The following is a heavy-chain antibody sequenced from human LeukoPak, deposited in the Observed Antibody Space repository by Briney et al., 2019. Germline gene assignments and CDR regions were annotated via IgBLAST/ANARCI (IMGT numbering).Heavy chain of an antibody. D-gene: IGHD2-2*01. Sequence: GASVKVSCKASGYSFTSNVISWVRQAPGQGLEWMGWISAYNGNTNYAQKLQGRVTITRNTSISTAYMELSSLRSEDTAVYYCARDPSRRQLLSPRPRNYYMDVWGKGTTVTVSS. J-gene: IGHJ6*03. V-gene: IGHV1-18*01. CDR2: ISAYNGNT. CDR1: GYSFTSNV. CDR3: ARDPSRRQLLSPRPRNYYMDV.